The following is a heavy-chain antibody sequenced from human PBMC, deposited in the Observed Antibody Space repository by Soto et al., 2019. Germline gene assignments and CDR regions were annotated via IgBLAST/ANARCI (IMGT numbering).Heavy chain of an antibody. D-gene: IGHD3-10*01. V-gene: IGHV4-31*03. J-gene: IGHJ5*01. CDR2: MSHSETT. CDR3: ARGCGRSDRFDS. CDR1: GGYISSAGSF. Sequence: QEQLQESGPGLMKPSQTLSLTCTVSGGYISSAGSFWSWVRQHPGKGLEWIGYMSHSETTHYNSSLKSRVTISIATYQNQFSLNLGAVAAADRAVYYCARGCGRSDRFDSWGPGSLVIVSS.